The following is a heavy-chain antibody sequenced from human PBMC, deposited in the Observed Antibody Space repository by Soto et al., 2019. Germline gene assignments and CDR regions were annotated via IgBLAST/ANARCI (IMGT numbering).Heavy chain of an antibody. J-gene: IGHJ6*02. CDR3: TGSLLAYCSGGKCHTDYYYYGMDV. CDR2: IRTKANSYAT. D-gene: IGHD2-15*01. Sequence: EVQLVESGGGLVQPGASLKLSCAASGFTFRGSAMHWVRQASGQGLEWVGRIRTKANSYATAYAASVQGRFTISRDDSKSTAYLQMNSLKTEDTAVYYCTGSLLAYCSGGKCHTDYYYYGMDVWGPGTAVTVSS. V-gene: IGHV3-73*02. CDR1: GFTFRGSA.